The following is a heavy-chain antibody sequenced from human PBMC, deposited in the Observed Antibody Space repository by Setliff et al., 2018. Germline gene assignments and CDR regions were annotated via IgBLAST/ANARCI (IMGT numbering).Heavy chain of an antibody. V-gene: IGHV1-69*01. Sequence: SCKASGGTLSSYAITWVRQAPGQGLEWMGGIIPIFGTAKYAQKFQGRVTITADQSTRTAYMELSSLRSEDTAVYYCAIPSSGNFYFDYWGQGTLVTVS. CDR3: AIPSSGNFYFDY. J-gene: IGHJ4*02. CDR2: IIPIFGTA. CDR1: GGTLSSYA. D-gene: IGHD1-26*01.